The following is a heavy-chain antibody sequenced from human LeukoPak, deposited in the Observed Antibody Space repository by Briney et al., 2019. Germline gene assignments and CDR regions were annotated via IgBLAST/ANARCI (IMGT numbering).Heavy chain of an antibody. CDR3: ARDQSDYGDYVGWAFDI. J-gene: IGHJ4*02. CDR2: AYYRSKWYN. CDR1: GDSVSSNSAA. Sequence: SQTLSLTCAISGDSVSSNSAAWNWIRQSPSRGLEWLGRAYYRSKWYNDYAVSVKSRITINPGTSKNQFSLQLNSVTPEDTAVYYCARDQSDYGDYVGWAFDIWGQGTLVTVSS. V-gene: IGHV6-1*01. D-gene: IGHD4-17*01.